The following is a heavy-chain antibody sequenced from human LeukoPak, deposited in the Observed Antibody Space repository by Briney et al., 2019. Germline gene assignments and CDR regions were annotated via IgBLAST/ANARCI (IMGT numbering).Heavy chain of an antibody. CDR3: ARDFQTDYYGMDV. CDR2: ISYDGSNK. CDR1: GFTLSGYA. V-gene: IGHV3-30-3*01. Sequence: GGSLRLSCAASGFTLSGYAMHWVRQAPGKGLEWVAVISYDGSNKYYAGSVKGRFTISRDNSKNTLYLQMNSLRAEDTAVYYCARDFQTDYYGMDVWGQGTTVTVSS. J-gene: IGHJ6*02.